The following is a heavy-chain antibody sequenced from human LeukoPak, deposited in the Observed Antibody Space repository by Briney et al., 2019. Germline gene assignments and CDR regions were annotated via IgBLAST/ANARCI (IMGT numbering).Heavy chain of an antibody. J-gene: IGHJ4*02. CDR3: ARSSSSQWDPMDY. D-gene: IGHD1-26*01. Sequence: PGGSLRLSCAASGFTFSSYSMNWVRQAPGKGLEWVSSISSSSSYIYYADSVKGRFTISRDNAKNSLYLQMNSLRAEDTAVYYCARSSSSQWDPMDYWGQGTLVTVSS. CDR2: ISSSSSYI. V-gene: IGHV3-21*01. CDR1: GFTFSSYS.